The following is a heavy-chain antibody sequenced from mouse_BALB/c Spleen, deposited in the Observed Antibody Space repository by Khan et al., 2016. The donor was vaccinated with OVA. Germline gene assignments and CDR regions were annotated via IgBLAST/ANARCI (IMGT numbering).Heavy chain of an antibody. CDR3: TRAASYWFFDV. CDR1: GYTFTNYG. D-gene: IGHD6-1*01. V-gene: IGHV9-3-1*01. J-gene: IGHJ1*01. Sequence: QIQLVQSGPELKKPGETVKISCKATGYTFTNYGMNWVKQAPGKGLKWIGWINTYTGEPTYSDDLMGRFAFPLEISADTAYLQINNLKKEDTTTSFSTRAASYWFFDVWGEGTTVTVSS. CDR2: INTYTGEP.